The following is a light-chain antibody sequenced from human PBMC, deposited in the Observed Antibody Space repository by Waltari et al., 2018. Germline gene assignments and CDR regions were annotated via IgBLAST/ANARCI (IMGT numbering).Light chain of an antibody. CDR3: QQYSTYPLT. J-gene: IGKJ4*01. CDR1: RSVGNW. CDR2: KAS. Sequence: NQMTHSPSTLSASVGDRVIITCRASRSVGNWLAWYQQQPGKAPKLLIHKASALQSGVPSRFGGSGSGTDFTLTITSLHPDDFATYYCQQYSTYPLTFGGGTKVAI. V-gene: IGKV1-5*03.